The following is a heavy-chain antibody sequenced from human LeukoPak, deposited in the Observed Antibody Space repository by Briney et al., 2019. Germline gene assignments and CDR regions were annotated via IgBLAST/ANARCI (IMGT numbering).Heavy chain of an antibody. J-gene: IGHJ3*02. CDR2: IYYSGST. CDR1: GYAISSGYY. V-gene: IGHV4-38-2*02. CDR3: ARHYDPQPFDAFDI. Sequence: PSETLSLTCTVSGYAISSGYYWGWIRRTPGEGLEWIGSIYYSGSTNYNPSLKSRVTISVDTSKNQFSLKLSSVTAADTAVYYCARHYDPQPFDAFDIWGQGTMVTVSS. D-gene: IGHD3-3*01.